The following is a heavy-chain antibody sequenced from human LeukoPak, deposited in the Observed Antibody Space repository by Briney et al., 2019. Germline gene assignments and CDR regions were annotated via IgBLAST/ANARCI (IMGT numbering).Heavy chain of an antibody. D-gene: IGHD2-2*01. CDR3: ARGGYCSSSSCYRYYNWFDP. CDR1: GYTFTSYD. V-gene: IGHV1-8*03. J-gene: IGHJ5*02. Sequence: ASVKVSCKASGYTFTSYDINWVRQATGQGLEWMGWMNPNSGNTGYARKFQGRVSFTRNTSISTAYMELSSLRSEDTAVYYCARGGYCSSSSCYRYYNWFDPWGQGTLVTVSS. CDR2: MNPNSGNT.